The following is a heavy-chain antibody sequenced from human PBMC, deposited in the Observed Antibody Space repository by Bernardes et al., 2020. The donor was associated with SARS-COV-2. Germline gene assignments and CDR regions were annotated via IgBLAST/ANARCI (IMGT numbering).Heavy chain of an antibody. D-gene: IGHD3-22*01. Sequence: SETLSLTCAVHGEAFSGSYWSWIRQSPGPGLAWIGELNKSGNTNYNPSLKIRVTLSVDTSKNQFSLNLRSLTAADTAVYYCARGTNSVNMILVVIGFTVYFDYWGQGTLVTVS. J-gene: IGHJ4*02. CDR2: LNKSGNT. V-gene: IGHV4-34*01. CDR3: ARGTNSVNMILVVIGFTVYFDY. CDR1: GEAFSGSY.